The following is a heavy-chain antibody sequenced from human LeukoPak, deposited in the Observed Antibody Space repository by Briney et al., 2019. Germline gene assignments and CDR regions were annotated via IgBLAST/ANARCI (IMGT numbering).Heavy chain of an antibody. Sequence: SETLSLTCTVSGGSVSGESYHWSWIRPPPGMGLVWIAYIFNSGSSNYNPSLKSRVTISVDTSKNQFSLKLNSVTAADTAQYHCARGVGGVREGFDIWGQGTMVTVSA. J-gene: IGHJ3*02. CDR1: GGSVSGESYH. V-gene: IGHV4-61*01. D-gene: IGHD3-16*01. CDR2: IFNSGSS. CDR3: ARGVGGVREGFDI.